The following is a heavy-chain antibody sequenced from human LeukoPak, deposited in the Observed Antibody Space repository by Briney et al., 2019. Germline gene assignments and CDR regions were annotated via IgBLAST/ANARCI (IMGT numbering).Heavy chain of an antibody. CDR1: GGSISSGGYY. J-gene: IGHJ5*02. V-gene: IGHV4-31*03. D-gene: IGHD2-15*01. CDR2: IYYSGST. CDR3: ARGGAYCSGGSCYSGRWFDP. Sequence: PSETLSLTCTVSGGSISSGGYYWSWIRQHPGKGLEWIGYIYYSGSTYYNPSLKSRVTISVDTSKNQFSLKLSSVTAADTAVYYCARGGAYCSGGSCYSGRWFDPWGQGTLVTVSS.